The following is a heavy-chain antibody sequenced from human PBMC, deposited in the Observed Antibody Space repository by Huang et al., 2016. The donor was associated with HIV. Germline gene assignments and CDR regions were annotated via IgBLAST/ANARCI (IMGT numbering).Heavy chain of an antibody. CDR3: ARGQLGSYGDYDVLY. CDR2: ISPMFGTP. V-gene: IGHV1-69*13. CDR1: GGTFSKYA. D-gene: IGHD4-17*01. J-gene: IGHJ4*02. Sequence: QVQLVQSGAEVKTTGSSVKVSCKASGGTFSKYAISWVRQAPGQGLEWMGGISPMFGTPNYARKFQGRVTITADDSTSTTYVEVSSLRSEDTALYYCARGQLGSYGDYDVLYWGQGTLVTVSS.